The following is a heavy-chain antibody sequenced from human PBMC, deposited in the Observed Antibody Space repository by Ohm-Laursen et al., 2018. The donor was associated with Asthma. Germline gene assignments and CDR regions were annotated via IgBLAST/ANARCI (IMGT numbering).Heavy chain of an antibody. J-gene: IGHJ4*02. V-gene: IGHV4-4*02. Sequence: SETLSLTCDVPGDSISGINWWSWVRQSPGKGLQWLAEVSFSGSTNSKPCLESRITVSVDKSKNQTSLTLTSVTAADTAMYYCKRRGGSDLIHFGSWGQGTPVTVSS. CDR3: KRRGGSDLIHFGS. CDR2: VSFSGST. D-gene: IGHD1-26*01. CDR1: GDSISGINW.